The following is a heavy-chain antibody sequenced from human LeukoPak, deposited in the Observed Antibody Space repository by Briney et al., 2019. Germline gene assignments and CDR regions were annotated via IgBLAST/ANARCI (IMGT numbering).Heavy chain of an antibody. D-gene: IGHD3-10*01. Sequence: ASVKVSCKASGFTFTSYDINWVRQATGQGLEWMGWMNPINDNTGYAQKFQGRVTMTRDTSISTAYMELRSLRSDDTAAYYCVRDGEGVAISVNYWFDPWGQGTLVTVSS. CDR3: VRDGEGVAISVNYWFDP. J-gene: IGHJ5*02. CDR1: GFTFTSYD. CDR2: MNPINDNT. V-gene: IGHV1-8*01.